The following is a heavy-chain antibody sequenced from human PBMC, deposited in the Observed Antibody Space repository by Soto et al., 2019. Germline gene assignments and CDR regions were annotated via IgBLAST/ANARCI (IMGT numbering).Heavy chain of an antibody. CDR1: GGSISSSNW. V-gene: IGHV4-4*02. Sequence: SETLSLTCAVSGGSISSSNWWRWVRQPPGKGLEWIGEIYHSGSTKYNPSLTGRVTISVDKSKNQFSLKLSSVTAADTAVYYCARDYEEDTYYYGMDVWGQGTTVTVSS. CDR2: IYHSGST. D-gene: IGHD3-3*01. J-gene: IGHJ6*02. CDR3: ARDYEEDTYYYGMDV.